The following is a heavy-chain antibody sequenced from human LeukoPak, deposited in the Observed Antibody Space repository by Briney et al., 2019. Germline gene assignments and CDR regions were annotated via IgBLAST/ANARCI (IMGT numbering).Heavy chain of an antibody. CDR1: GLTVSSNY. Sequence: GGSLRLSCAVSGLTVSSNYMSWVRQAPGKGLEWVSAIYSGGSTFYADPVKGRFTISRDNSKNTLYLQMNSLRAEDTAVYYCARDPYNSGSSYFDYWGQGTLVTVSA. J-gene: IGHJ4*02. CDR3: ARDPYNSGSSYFDY. V-gene: IGHV3-53*01. D-gene: IGHD3-10*01. CDR2: IYSGGST.